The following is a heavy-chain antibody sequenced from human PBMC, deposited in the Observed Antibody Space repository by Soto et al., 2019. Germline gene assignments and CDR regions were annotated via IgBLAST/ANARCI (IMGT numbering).Heavy chain of an antibody. J-gene: IGHJ4*02. Sequence: QVQLQESGPGLVKPSGTLSLTCAVSGDSISSGNWWSWVRQPPGKGLEWIGEIYHSGSTNQNPSLESGITISLDGSKNQFSLKLYSVTAADTAVYFCARARPSYGSGHYLDYWGQGILVSVSS. V-gene: IGHV4-4*02. CDR2: IYHSGST. CDR1: GDSISSGNW. D-gene: IGHD3-10*01. CDR3: ARARPSYGSGHYLDY.